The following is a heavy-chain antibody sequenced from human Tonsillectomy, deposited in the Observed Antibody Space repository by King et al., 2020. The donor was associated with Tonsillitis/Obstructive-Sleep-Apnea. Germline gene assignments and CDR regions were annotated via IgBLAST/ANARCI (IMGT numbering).Heavy chain of an antibody. J-gene: IGHJ4*02. CDR3: AIRYSTSWSN. CDR1: GYTFPSYW. CDR2: IDPTDSYT. D-gene: IGHD6-13*01. Sequence: VQLVQSGAEVKKPGASLRISCKGSGYTFPSYWITWVRQMPGKGLEWMGKIDPTDSYTRYSPSFQGHVTISADKSISTAYLQWSSLKASDTAMYYCAIRYSTSWSNWGQGTLVTVSS. V-gene: IGHV5-10-1*01.